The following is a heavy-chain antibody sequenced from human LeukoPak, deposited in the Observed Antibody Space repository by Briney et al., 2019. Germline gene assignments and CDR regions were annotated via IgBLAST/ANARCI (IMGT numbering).Heavy chain of an antibody. CDR3: ARIRDGYNDAYDI. D-gene: IGHD5-24*01. V-gene: IGHV3-30*02. CDR1: GFTFSSFS. J-gene: IGHJ3*02. Sequence: GGSLRLSCAASGFTFSSFSMNWVRQAPGKGLQWVAFIRYNGNDQYYADSVKGRFTISRDNSKNTVFLQMNSLRIEDTALYYCARIRDGYNDAYDIWGQGTMVTVSS. CDR2: IRYNGNDQ.